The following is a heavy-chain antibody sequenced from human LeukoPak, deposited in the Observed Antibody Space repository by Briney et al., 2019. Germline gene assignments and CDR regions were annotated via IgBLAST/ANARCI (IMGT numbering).Heavy chain of an antibody. CDR2: ISSSSSYI. Sequence: GGSLRLSCAASGFTFSSYSMNWVRQAPGKGLEWVSSISSSSSYIYYADSVKGRFTISRDNAKNSLYLQMNRLRAEDTAVYYCARVYSPDWLPTPDYWGQGPLVTVSS. CDR1: GFTFSSYS. J-gene: IGHJ4*02. D-gene: IGHD3-9*01. V-gene: IGHV3-21*01. CDR3: ARVYSPDWLPTPDY.